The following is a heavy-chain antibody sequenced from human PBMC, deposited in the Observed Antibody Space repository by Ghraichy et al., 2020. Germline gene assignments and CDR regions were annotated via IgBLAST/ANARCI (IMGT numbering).Heavy chain of an antibody. Sequence: SQTLSLTCAISGDNVSSYSATWNWIRQSPSRGLEWLGRTYYRSKWYNDYAVSLKSRITINPDTSKNQFSLQLNSVTPEDTAVYYCAREQIAVSAVDYWGQGTLVTVSS. CDR3: AREQIAVSAVDY. CDR2: TYYRSKWYN. J-gene: IGHJ4*02. V-gene: IGHV6-1*01. CDR1: GDNVSSYSAT. D-gene: IGHD6-19*01.